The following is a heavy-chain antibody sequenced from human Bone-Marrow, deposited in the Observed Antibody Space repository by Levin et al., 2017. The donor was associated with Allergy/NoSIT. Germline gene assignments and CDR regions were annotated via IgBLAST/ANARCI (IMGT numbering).Heavy chain of an antibody. J-gene: IGHJ4*02. CDR1: GFSVSNNF. V-gene: IGHV3-66*01. CDR2: IYSGGST. D-gene: IGHD6-6*01. CDR3: ARDGQGHSSSPY. Sequence: GGSLRLSCAASGFSVSNNFLNWVRQVPGKGLEWVSLIYSGGSTHYADSVKGRFTISRDNSRNPLYLQMNSLRVEDTAVYYCARDGQGHSSSPYWGQGTLVTVSS.